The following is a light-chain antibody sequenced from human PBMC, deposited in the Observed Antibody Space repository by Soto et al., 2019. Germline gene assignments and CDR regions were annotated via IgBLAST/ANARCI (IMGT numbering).Light chain of an antibody. CDR3: QQADSFPLT. V-gene: IGKV1D-12*01. CDR2: AAS. J-gene: IGKJ4*01. CDR1: QDISSW. Sequence: DIQMTQSPSSVSASVGDRVIITCRASQDISSWLAWYQQKAGEAPKLLIFAASRLHSGVPSRFSGSVSGTAFTLTITNLQPEDFATYYCQQADSFPLTFGGGTKVEIK.